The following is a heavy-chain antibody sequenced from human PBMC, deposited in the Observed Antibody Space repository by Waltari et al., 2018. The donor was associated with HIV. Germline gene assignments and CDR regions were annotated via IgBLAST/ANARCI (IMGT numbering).Heavy chain of an antibody. CDR2: MYYNGDN. CDR3: ATTQGYCGDTCLHWHPNWFGP. D-gene: IGHD2-15*01. Sequence: QLQLQESGPGLVKPSETLSLTCTVSGGSINSYYWSWIRQLPGEGLEWIASMYYNGDNKSNPSLTSRVIISADTSKNQFSLKLTSVTAADTAIYYCATTQGYCGDTCLHWHPNWFGPWGQGILVTVSS. J-gene: IGHJ5*02. CDR1: GGSINSYY. V-gene: IGHV4-59*08.